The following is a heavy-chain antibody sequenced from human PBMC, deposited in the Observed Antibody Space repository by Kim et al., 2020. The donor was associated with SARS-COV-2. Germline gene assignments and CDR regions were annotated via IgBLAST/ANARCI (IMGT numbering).Heavy chain of an antibody. CDR2: NK. D-gene: IGHD4-17*01. Sequence: NKYYADAVKGRFTISRDNSMNTAYLQMNSLITEDTAVYYCARGFFGDYGSSWGQGTLVTVSS. CDR3: ARGFFGDYGSS. V-gene: IGHV3-30*01. J-gene: IGHJ5*02.